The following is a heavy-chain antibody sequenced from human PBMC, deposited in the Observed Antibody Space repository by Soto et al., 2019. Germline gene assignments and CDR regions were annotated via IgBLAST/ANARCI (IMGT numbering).Heavy chain of an antibody. J-gene: IGHJ6*02. CDR1: GYTFTRSG. CDR3: AREGVAPYYYYGMDV. CDR2: ISTYNGDT. V-gene: IGHV1-18*01. Sequence: QVQLVQSGAEVKKPGASVKVSCKASGYTFTRSGISWVRQAPGQGLEWMGWISTYNGDTNYAQTFQGRVTMTTDTSTSTAYRELRSLRSDDTAVYYCAREGVAPYYYYGMDVWGQGTPFTVAS. D-gene: IGHD5-12*01.